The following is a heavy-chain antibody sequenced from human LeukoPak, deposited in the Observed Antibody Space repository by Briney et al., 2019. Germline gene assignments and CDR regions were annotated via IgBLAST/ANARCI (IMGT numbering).Heavy chain of an antibody. CDR1: GYTFTSYY. D-gene: IGHD3-22*01. J-gene: IGHJ4*02. CDR2: INPSGGST. CDR3: AREGGIDYYDSNGYSTSSFDY. V-gene: IGHV1-46*01. Sequence: ASVKVSCKASGYTFTSYYMHWVRQAPGQGLEWMGIINPSGGSTSYAQKSQGRVSMTRDMSTSTVYMELSSLRSEDTAVYYCAREGGIDYYDSNGYSTSSFDYWGQGTLVTVSS.